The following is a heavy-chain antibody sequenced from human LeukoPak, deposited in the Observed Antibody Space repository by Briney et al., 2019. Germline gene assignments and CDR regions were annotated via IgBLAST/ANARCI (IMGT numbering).Heavy chain of an antibody. D-gene: IGHD3-10*01. CDR2: IYSKTDGGTT. Sequence: GGSLRLSCTGSGFTFNYAWMSWVRQAPGKGLEWVGRIYSKTDGGTTDYAAPVKDRFTVSRDDAKNTLYLQMNSLKTEDTAVYYCTTLLLWFGDDYWGQGTLVTVSS. V-gene: IGHV3-15*01. CDR3: TTLLLWFGDDY. J-gene: IGHJ4*02. CDR1: GFTFNYAW.